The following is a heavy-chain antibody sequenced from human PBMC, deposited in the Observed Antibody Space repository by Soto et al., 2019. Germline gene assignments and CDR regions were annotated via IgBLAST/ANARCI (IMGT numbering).Heavy chain of an antibody. D-gene: IGHD2-2*01. V-gene: IGHV3-23*01. Sequence: PGGSLRLSCAASGFTFSSYAMSWVRQAPGKGLEWVSVICGSGITIYYAVSVKGRFTIFRDNAKNSLYLQMNSLRAEDTAVYYCARARVPAATTDYWGQGTLVTVSS. J-gene: IGHJ4*02. CDR1: GFTFSSYA. CDR2: ICGSGITI. CDR3: ARARVPAATTDY.